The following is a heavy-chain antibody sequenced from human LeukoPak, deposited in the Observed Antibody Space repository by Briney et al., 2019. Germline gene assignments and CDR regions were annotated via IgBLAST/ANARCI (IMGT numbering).Heavy chain of an antibody. CDR2: IRSDGSST. V-gene: IGHV3-74*01. Sequence: GGSLRLSCVASEFTFSYYWMYWVRQAPGQGLVSVSRIRSDGSSTTYAESVKGRSTISRDNAKNTLYLQMNSLRAEDTAIYYCARDDSNGIDYWGQGTVLSVSS. D-gene: IGHD6-19*01. CDR1: EFTFSYYW. J-gene: IGHJ4*02. CDR3: ARDDSNGIDY.